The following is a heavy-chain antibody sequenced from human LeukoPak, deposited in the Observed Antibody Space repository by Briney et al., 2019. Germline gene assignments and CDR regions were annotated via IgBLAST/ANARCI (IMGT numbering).Heavy chain of an antibody. D-gene: IGHD2-15*01. CDR1: GFTFSDYY. V-gene: IGHV3-66*01. CDR3: AKSGLNRFDY. J-gene: IGHJ4*02. CDR2: IYSGGST. Sequence: GGSLRLSCAASGFTFSDYYMSWIRQAPGKGLEWVSVIYSGGSTYYADSVKGRFTISRDNSKNTLYLQMNSLRAEDTAVYYCAKSGLNRFDYWGQGTLVTVSS.